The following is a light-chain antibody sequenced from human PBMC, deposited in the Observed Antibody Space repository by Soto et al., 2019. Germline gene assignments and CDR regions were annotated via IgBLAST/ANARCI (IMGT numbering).Light chain of an antibody. J-gene: IGKJ5*01. CDR1: QDISTS. Sequence: DIQMTQSPSSLSPSAGARVTITCRASQDISTSLNWFQQKPGKAPKLLIYDASNLGTGVPSRFSGSGSGTDFTFTITSLQPQDIATYYCQQYDNLPITFGQGTRLEIK. CDR2: DAS. CDR3: QQYDNLPIT. V-gene: IGKV1-33*01.